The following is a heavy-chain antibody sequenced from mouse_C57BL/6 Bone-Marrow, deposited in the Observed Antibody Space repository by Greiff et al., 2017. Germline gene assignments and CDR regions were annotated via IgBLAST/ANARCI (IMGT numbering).Heavy chain of an antibody. CDR2: ISNLAYSI. V-gene: IGHV5-15*01. J-gene: IGHJ1*03. Sequence: EVKLMESGGGLVQPGGSLKLSCAASGFPFSDYGMAWFRQAPRKGPEWVAFISNLAYSIYYAATVTGRFTISRENAKNTLYLEMSSLRSEDTAMYYCARDDYEGYWYFDVWGTGTTVTVSS. CDR3: ARDDYEGYWYFDV. CDR1: GFPFSDYG. D-gene: IGHD2-4*01.